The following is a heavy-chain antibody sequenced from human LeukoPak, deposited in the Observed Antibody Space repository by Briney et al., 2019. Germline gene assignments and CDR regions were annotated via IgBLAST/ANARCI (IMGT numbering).Heavy chain of an antibody. D-gene: IGHD3-10*01. V-gene: IGHV3-23*01. Sequence: PGGSLRLSCEASGFSFNTHAMSWVRQSPGMGPEWVASITSSGRTPYYTDSVRGRFIISRDNSKNTLYLQMNSLRGDDTAVYYCAKDRPNFYESSGSYYKLKGDFWGQGSLVTVS. CDR2: ITSSGRTP. CDR1: GFSFNTHA. J-gene: IGHJ4*02. CDR3: AKDRPNFYESSGSYYKLKGDF.